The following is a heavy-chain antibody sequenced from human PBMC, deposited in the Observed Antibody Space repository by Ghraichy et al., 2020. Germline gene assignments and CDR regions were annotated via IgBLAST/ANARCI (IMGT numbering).Heavy chain of an antibody. D-gene: IGHD6-19*01. CDR2: IVPILGIR. V-gene: IGHV1-69*04. J-gene: IGHJ5*02. Sequence: SVKVSCEASGDSVSNYVFTWVRQAPGQGLEWMGRIVPILGIRNYAQKFQGRVTVTADKSTSTAYMELSSLRSEDTAVYYCARALYSGVWYNWFDPWGQGTLVTVSS. CDR1: GDSVSNYV. CDR3: ARALYSGVWYNWFDP.